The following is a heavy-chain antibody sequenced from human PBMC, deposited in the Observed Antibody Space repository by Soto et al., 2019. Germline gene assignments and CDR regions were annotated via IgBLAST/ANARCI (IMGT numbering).Heavy chain of an antibody. CDR1: GFTFSSYA. Sequence: GGSLRLSCAASGFTFSSYAMSWVRQARGKGLEWVSAISGSGGSTYYADSVKCRFTISRDNSKNTLYLQMNSLRAEDTAVYYCAKDHRGPNYYDSSGYYQPFDYWGQGTLVTSPQ. D-gene: IGHD3-22*01. CDR2: ISGSGGST. CDR3: AKDHRGPNYYDSSGYYQPFDY. V-gene: IGHV3-23*01. J-gene: IGHJ4*02.